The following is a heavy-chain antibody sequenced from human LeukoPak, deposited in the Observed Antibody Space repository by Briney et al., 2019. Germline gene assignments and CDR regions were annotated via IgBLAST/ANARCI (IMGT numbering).Heavy chain of an antibody. Sequence: GASVKVSCKSSGYTFTNYGITWVRQAPGQGLEWMGWISAYNGNTNYAQKLQGRVTVTTDTSTSTAYMELRSLRSDDTAMYYCARQDSSGWYVLAPLDYWGQGTLVTVSS. J-gene: IGHJ4*02. V-gene: IGHV1-18*01. CDR2: ISAYNGNT. CDR3: ARQDSSGWYVLAPLDY. CDR1: GYTFTNYG. D-gene: IGHD6-19*01.